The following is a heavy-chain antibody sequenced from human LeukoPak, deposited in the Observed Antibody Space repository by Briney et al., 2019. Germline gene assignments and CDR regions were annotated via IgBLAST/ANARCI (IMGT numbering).Heavy chain of an antibody. D-gene: IGHD4-11*01. CDR2: FYRSGDT. CDR1: GYSITSGYY. V-gene: IGHV4-38-2*02. Sequence: SETLSLTCSVSGYSITSGYYWGWIRQPPGKGLEWIGSFYRSGDTYYSPSLKSRVTISVDTSKNQFSLELRSVTAADTAVYYCARGISSKYPSASWGQGILVTVSS. J-gene: IGHJ5*02. CDR3: ARGISSKYPSAS.